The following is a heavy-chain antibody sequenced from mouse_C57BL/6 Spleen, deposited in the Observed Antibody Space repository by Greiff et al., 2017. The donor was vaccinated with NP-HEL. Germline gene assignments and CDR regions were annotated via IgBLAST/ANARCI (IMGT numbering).Heavy chain of an antibody. J-gene: IGHJ1*03. Sequence: EVKLQQSGPELVKPGASVKISCKASGYTFTDYYMNWVKQSHGKSLEWIGDINPNNGGTSYNQKFKGKATLTVDKSSSTAYMELRSLTSEDSAVYYCARWLPPPSDAWGTGTTVTVSS. D-gene: IGHD2-2*01. V-gene: IGHV1-26*01. CDR2: INPNNGGT. CDR1: GYTFTDYY. CDR3: ARWLPPPSDA.